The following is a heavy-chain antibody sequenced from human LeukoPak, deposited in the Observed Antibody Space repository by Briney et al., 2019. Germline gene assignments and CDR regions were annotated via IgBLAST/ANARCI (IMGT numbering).Heavy chain of an antibody. CDR2: INTNTGNP. J-gene: IGHJ5*02. Sequence: ASVKVSCKASGYTFTSYAMNWVRQAPGQGLEWMGWINTNTGNPTYAQGFTGRFVFSLDTSVSTAYLQISSLKAEDTAVYYCAREVSRYCSGGSCCHLNWFDPWGQGTLVTVSS. V-gene: IGHV7-4-1*02. CDR1: GYTFTSYA. D-gene: IGHD2-15*01. CDR3: AREVSRYCSGGSCCHLNWFDP.